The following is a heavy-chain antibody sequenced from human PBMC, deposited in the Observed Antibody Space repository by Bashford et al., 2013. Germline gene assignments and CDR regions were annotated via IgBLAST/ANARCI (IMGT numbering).Heavy chain of an antibody. D-gene: IGHD3-10*01. V-gene: IGHV3-7*01. Sequence: GSLRLSCAASGFTFSNYEYYWVRQAPGKGLEWVGNINGDGSKGNYLGLCEGADFTISRDNAKNSLYLHMNSLRDEDTGVYYCARDLDIYYNNIWFDAYDLWGQRD. J-gene: IGHJ3*01. CDR2: INGDGSKG. CDR1: GFTFSNYE. CDR3: ARDLDIYYNNIWFDAYDL.